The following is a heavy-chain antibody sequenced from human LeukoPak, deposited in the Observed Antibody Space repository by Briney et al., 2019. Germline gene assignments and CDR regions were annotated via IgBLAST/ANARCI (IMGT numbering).Heavy chain of an antibody. Sequence: GGSLRLSCAASGFTFSSYWMHWVRQAPGKGLVWVSRINSDGSSTSYADSVKGRFTISRDNAKNSLYLQMNSLRAEDTAVYYCARAIYPYYYGSGSTYGMDVWGQGTTVTVSS. V-gene: IGHV3-74*01. D-gene: IGHD3-10*01. J-gene: IGHJ6*02. CDR1: GFTFSSYW. CDR2: INSDGSST. CDR3: ARAIYPYYYGSGSTYGMDV.